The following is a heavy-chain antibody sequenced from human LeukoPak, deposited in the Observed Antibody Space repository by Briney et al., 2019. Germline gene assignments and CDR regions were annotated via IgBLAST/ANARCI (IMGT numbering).Heavy chain of an antibody. CDR2: IGGSGVT. Sequence: GGSLRLSCAASGFTFTSYAMNWVRQAPGKGLEWVSGIGGSGVTYYADSVKGRFTMSRDNSQNTLFLQMNSLRAEDTAVYYCARVILDAFDIWGQGTMVTVSS. CDR3: ARVILDAFDI. CDR1: GFTFTSYA. V-gene: IGHV3-23*01. J-gene: IGHJ3*02.